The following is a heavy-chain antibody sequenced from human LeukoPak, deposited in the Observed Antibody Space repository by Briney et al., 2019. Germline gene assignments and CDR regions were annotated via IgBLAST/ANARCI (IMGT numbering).Heavy chain of an antibody. CDR2: INYSGST. Sequence: SETLSLTCSVSGGSMNSYYRSWIRQSPGKGLEWIGYINYSGSTNYNPSLKSRVTISVDTSKNQFSLKLSSVTAADTAVYYCARHVWLQPFDYWGQGTLVTVSS. V-gene: IGHV4-59*08. D-gene: IGHD3-9*01. J-gene: IGHJ4*02. CDR1: GGSMNSYY. CDR3: ARHVWLQPFDY.